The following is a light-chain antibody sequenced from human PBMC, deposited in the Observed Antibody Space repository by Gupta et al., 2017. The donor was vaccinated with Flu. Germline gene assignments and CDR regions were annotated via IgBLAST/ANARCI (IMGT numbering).Light chain of an antibody. CDR3: QYYGTALDT. Sequence: VLTQSPGTLSLSLGETATLSCRASPSIDSKYLAWYQQKRGLAPRLLILGASSRATDIPDRCTGSGSGTDFTLTIERLEPEDGAVYYCQYYGTALDTFGQGTKLEI. J-gene: IGKJ2*01. CDR2: GAS. CDR1: PSIDSKY. V-gene: IGKV3-20*01.